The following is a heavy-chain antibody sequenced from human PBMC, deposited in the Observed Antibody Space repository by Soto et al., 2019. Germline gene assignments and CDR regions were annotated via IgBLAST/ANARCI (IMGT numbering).Heavy chain of an antibody. D-gene: IGHD2-15*01. Sequence: QVQVVESGGGVVQPERSLRLSCAISGFTFSDFGMHWVRQAPGKGLEWVAAISGDGSDKYYVGSVQGRFTISRDNTKNALYLQMNSLRSEDTAVYYCAKGTEVARQHFANWGQGTLVTVSS. J-gene: IGHJ4*02. CDR2: ISGDGSDK. CDR1: GFTFSDFG. CDR3: AKGTEVARQHFAN. V-gene: IGHV3-30*18.